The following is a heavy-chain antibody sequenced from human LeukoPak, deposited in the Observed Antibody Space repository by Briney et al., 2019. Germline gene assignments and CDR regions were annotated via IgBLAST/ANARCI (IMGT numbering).Heavy chain of an antibody. CDR1: GFSFTTYW. Sequence: GGSLTLSCAASGFSFTTYWMSWVRQAPGKGLEWVANIKQDGTEKYYVDSVKGRFTVSRDHAKNSLFLQMNSLRAEDTAVYYCVRYGRRANDQPFDVWGQGTMVTVSS. V-gene: IGHV3-7*01. J-gene: IGHJ3*01. CDR3: VRYGRRANDQPFDV. CDR2: IKQDGTEK. D-gene: IGHD1-1*01.